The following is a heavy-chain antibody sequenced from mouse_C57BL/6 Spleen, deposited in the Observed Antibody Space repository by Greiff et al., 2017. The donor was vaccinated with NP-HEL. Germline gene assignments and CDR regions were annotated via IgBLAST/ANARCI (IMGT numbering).Heavy chain of an antibody. V-gene: IGHV1-18*01. CDR2: INPNNGGT. D-gene: IGHD1-1*01. Sequence: DVQLQESGPELVKPGASVKIPCKASGYTFTDYNMDWVKQSHGKSLEWIGDINPNNGGTIYNQKFKGKATLTVDKSSSTAYMELRSLTSEDTAVYYCARSPHYYGSSYRYFDVWGTGTTVTVSS. CDR1: GYTFTDYN. J-gene: IGHJ1*03. CDR3: ARSPHYYGSSYRYFDV.